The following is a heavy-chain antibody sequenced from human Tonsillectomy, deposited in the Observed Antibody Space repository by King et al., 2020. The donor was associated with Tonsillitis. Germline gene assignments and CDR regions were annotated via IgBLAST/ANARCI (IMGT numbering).Heavy chain of an antibody. Sequence: QLQESGPGLVKPSQTLSLTCTVSGGSIGGGAFYWSWIRPHPGKGLGWIGYIFPSENTTFNPSPKGRLIISVDTSENQFSLKLSSVTAADTAVYYCARYEGGVFDPWGQGTLVTVSS. CDR3: ARYEGGVFDP. CDR1: GGSIGGGAFY. D-gene: IGHD2-15*01. J-gene: IGHJ5*02. V-gene: IGHV4-31*03. CDR2: IFPSENT.